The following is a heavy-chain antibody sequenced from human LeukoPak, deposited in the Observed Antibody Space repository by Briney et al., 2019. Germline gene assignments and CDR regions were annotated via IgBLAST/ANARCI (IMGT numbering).Heavy chain of an antibody. V-gene: IGHV1-2*02. CDR3: AIEWVAAAGTGFAC. D-gene: IGHD6-13*01. Sequence: GASVKASCKASGYTFTRYYMHWVLQAPGQGLEWMGWINPNSGGTNYAQKFQGRVTMTSDTSISTAYMELSRLRSDDTAVYYCAIEWVAAAGTGFACWRQGSLVTVYS. CDR1: GYTFTRYY. J-gene: IGHJ4*02. CDR2: INPNSGGT.